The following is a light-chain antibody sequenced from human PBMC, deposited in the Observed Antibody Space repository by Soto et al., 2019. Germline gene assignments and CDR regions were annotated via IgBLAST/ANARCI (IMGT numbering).Light chain of an antibody. CDR2: AES. V-gene: IGKV1-39*01. CDR3: QQSYSTPRT. CDR1: QSISNF. J-gene: IGKJ1*01. Sequence: DIQMTQSPSSLSASVGDRVTITCRASQSISNFLNWYRQKPGKAPKLLIYAESSFQSGVPSRFSGSGSGTDFTLTISRLQPEDFATYYCQQSYSTPRTFGQGTKVEIK.